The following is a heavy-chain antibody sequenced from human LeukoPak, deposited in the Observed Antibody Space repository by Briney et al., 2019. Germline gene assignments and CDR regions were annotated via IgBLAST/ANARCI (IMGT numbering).Heavy chain of an antibody. CDR1: GGSISSYY. J-gene: IGHJ4*02. Sequence: PSETLSLTCTVSGGSISSYYWSWIRQLPGKGLEWIGYIYYSGSTNYNPSLKSRVTISVDTSKNQFSLKLSSVTAADTAVYYCARGMGGYSYVWAFDYWGQGTLVTVSS. CDR2: IYYSGST. V-gene: IGHV4-59*01. CDR3: ARGMGGYSYVWAFDY. D-gene: IGHD5-18*01.